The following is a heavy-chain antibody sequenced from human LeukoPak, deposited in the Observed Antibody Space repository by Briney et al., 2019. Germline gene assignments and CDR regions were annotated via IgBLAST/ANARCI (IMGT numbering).Heavy chain of an antibody. CDR3: AKDSVKVTTVRRVPHYMDV. D-gene: IGHD4-17*01. J-gene: IGHJ6*03. Sequence: GGSLRLSCAASGLTFSNYGIHWVRQAPGKGLEWVAFIRYDGSIKYYADSVKGRFTISRDNSKNTLYLQMNSLRAEDTAVYYCAKDSVKVTTVRRVPHYMDVWGKGTTVTISS. CDR2: IRYDGSIK. CDR1: GLTFSNYG. V-gene: IGHV3-30*02.